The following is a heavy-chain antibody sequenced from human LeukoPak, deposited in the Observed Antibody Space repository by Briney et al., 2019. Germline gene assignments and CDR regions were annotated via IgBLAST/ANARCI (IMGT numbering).Heavy chain of an antibody. CDR2: IYYSGST. J-gene: IGHJ6*02. CDR1: GGSISSYY. V-gene: IGHV4-59*01. D-gene: IGHD6-13*01. Sequence: PSETLSLTCTVSGGSISSYYWSWIRQPPGKGLEWIGYIYYSGSTNYNPSLKSRVTISVDTSKNQFSLKLSSVTAADTAVYYCARGLSSSWNYYYYGMDVWGQGTTVTVSS. CDR3: ARGLSSSWNYYYYGMDV.